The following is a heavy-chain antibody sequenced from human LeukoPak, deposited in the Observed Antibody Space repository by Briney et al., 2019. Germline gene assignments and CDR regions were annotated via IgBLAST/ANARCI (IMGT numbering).Heavy chain of an antibody. CDR1: GITLSNYG. J-gene: IGHJ4*02. D-gene: IGHD3-10*01. CDR3: AKRGVVIRVILVGFHKEAYYFDS. V-gene: IGHV3-23*01. CDR2: LSGSGGGT. Sequence: PGGSLRLSCAVSGITLSNYGMSWFRKAPGKGLEWVAGLSGSGGGTNYADSVKGRFTISRDNAKNTLYLQMNSLRAEDTAVYFCAKRGVVIRVILVGFHKEAYYFDSWGQGALVTVSS.